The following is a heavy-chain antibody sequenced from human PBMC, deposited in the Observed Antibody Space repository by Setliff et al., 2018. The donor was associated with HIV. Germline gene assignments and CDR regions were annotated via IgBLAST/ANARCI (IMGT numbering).Heavy chain of an antibody. CDR2: INPNSGGT. J-gene: IGHJ3*02. CDR3: ARAGGGATDQAFDI. Sequence: GASVKVSCKASGYTFTGYYMYWVRQAPGQGLEWMGWINPNSGGTNYAKKFQGRVTVTTDTSTSTLYMELSNIRSDDTAVYYCARAGGGATDQAFDIWGQGTMVTVSS. D-gene: IGHD2-2*01. CDR1: GYTFTGYY. V-gene: IGHV1-2*02.